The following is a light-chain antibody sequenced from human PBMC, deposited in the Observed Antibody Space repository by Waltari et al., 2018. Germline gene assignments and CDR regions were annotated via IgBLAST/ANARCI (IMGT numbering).Light chain of an antibody. CDR3: CSYAASYVV. V-gene: IGLV2-11*01. CDR2: DVS. J-gene: IGLJ2*01. Sequence: QSALTQPRSVSGSPGQSVTISCTGATSDVGCFIYLSWYQQHPGKAPKLMIYDVSTRPSGVPDRFSGSKSGYTASLTISGLQAEDEADYYCCSYAASYVVFGGGTKLTVL. CDR1: TSDVGCFIY.